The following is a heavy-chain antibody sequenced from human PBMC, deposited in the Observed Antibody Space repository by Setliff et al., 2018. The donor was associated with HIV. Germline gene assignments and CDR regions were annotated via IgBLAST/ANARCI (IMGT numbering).Heavy chain of an antibody. CDR1: GGISSTHA. J-gene: IGHJ3*02. CDR2: IISILDIT. CDR3: TGPRGDEAFDI. Sequence: ASVKVSCKASGGISSTHAINWVRQAPGQGLEWMGQIISILDITSYAQKLQGRVSITADESTSTFYMELSDLTSADTAVYYCTGPRGDEAFDIWGQGTKVTVSS. D-gene: IGHD3-10*01. V-gene: IGHV1-69*10.